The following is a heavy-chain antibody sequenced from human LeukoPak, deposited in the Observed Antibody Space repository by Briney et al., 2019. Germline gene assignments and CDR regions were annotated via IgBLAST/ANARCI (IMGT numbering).Heavy chain of an antibody. V-gene: IGHV5-51*01. Sequence: GESLKISCKGSGYSFTSYWIGWVRQMPGKGLEWMGMIYPGDSDTRYSPSFQGQVTISADKSISTAYLQWSSLKASDTAMYYCARRGYYDSSGYYVDYWGQGTLVTVSS. CDR2: IYPGDSDT. CDR1: GYSFTSYW. D-gene: IGHD3-22*01. CDR3: ARRGYYDSSGYYVDY. J-gene: IGHJ4*02.